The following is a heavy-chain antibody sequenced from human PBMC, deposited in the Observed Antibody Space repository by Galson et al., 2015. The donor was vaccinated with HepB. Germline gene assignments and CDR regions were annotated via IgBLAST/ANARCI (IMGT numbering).Heavy chain of an antibody. CDR2: IKEDGSLK. Sequence: SLRLSCAASGFALSTSWMTWVRQAPGKGLEWVAHIKEDGSLKNYVDSVKGRFTISRDNAKNSLYLKINSLRAEDTAVYYCARDTGFFRFDCWGQGTLVTVSS. J-gene: IGHJ4*02. CDR1: GFALSTSW. CDR3: ARDTGFFRFDC. D-gene: IGHD3-3*01. V-gene: IGHV3-7*03.